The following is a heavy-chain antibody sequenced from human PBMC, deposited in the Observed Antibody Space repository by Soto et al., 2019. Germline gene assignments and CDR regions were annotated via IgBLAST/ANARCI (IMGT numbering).Heavy chain of an antibody. V-gene: IGHV3-30-3*01. CDR3: ARPRGGIAAAGDYYYGMDV. CDR2: ISYDGSNK. Sequence: QVQLVESGGGVVQPGRSLRLSCAASGFTFSSYAMHWVRQAPGKGLEWVAVISYDGSNKYYADSVKGRFTISRDNSKNTLYLQMNILRAEDTAVYYCARPRGGIAAAGDYYYGMDVWGQGTTVTVSS. J-gene: IGHJ6*02. CDR1: GFTFSSYA. D-gene: IGHD6-13*01.